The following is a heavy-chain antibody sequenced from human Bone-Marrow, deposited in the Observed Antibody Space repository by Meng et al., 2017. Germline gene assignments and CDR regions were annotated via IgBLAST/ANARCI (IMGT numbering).Heavy chain of an antibody. V-gene: IGHV3-11*01. J-gene: IGHJ4*02. CDR3: ARGMGATHFDY. CDR1: GFTFSDYY. CDR2: ISSSGSTI. Sequence: HVHLVESGGGLFNPAGSLRLSCAGSGFTFSDYYMRWIRQAPGKGLEWVSYISSSGSTIYYADSVKGRFTISRDNAKNSLYLQMNSLRAEDMAVYYCARGMGATHFDYWGQGTLVTVSS. D-gene: IGHD1-26*01.